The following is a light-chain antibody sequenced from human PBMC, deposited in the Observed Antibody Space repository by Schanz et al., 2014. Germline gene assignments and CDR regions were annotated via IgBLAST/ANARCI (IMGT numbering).Light chain of an antibody. CDR2: DAS. Sequence: DIQMTQSPSTLSASVGDRVTITCRASQSLISWLAWYQQKPGKAPKLLIYDASSLESGVPSRFSGSGSGTEFTLTITSLQPEDVATYYCQTYNSDPWTFGPGTKVEVK. CDR1: QSLISW. J-gene: IGKJ1*01. V-gene: IGKV1-5*01. CDR3: QTYNSDPWT.